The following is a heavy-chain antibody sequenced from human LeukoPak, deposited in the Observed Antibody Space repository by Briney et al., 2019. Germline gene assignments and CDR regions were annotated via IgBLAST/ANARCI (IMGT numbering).Heavy chain of an antibody. CDR1: GGSISSSSYY. Sequence: SETLSLTCTVSGGSISSSSYYWGWIRQPPGKGLEWIGSIYYSGSTYYNPSLKSRVTISVDTSKNQFSLKLSSVTAADTAVYYCARDKYSSSFFDPWGQGTLVTVSS. CDR2: IYYSGST. CDR3: ARDKYSSSFFDP. J-gene: IGHJ5*02. V-gene: IGHV4-39*07. D-gene: IGHD6-13*01.